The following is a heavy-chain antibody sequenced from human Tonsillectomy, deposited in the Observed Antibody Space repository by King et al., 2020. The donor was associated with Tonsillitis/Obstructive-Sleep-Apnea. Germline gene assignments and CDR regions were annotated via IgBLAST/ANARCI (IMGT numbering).Heavy chain of an antibody. Sequence: VQLVESGGGVVQPGRSLRLSCAASGFTFSSYAMHWVRQAPGKGLEWVAVLWYYGSNKYYADSVQGRFTISRDNSKNTLCLQMNSLRAEDTAVYYCARGLGYYTNYFDYWGQGTLVTVSS. CDR2: LWYYGSNK. CDR3: ARGLGYYTNYFDY. V-gene: IGHV3-33*01. J-gene: IGHJ4*02. D-gene: IGHD3-22*01. CDR1: GFTFSSYA.